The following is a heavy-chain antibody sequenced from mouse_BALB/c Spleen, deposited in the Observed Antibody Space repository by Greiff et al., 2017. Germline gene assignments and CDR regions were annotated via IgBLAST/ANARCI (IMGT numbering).Heavy chain of an antibody. Sequence: QVQLQQSGPDLVAPSQSLSITCTVSGFSLTSYGVHWVRQPPGKGLEWLVVIWSDGSTTYNSALKSRLSISKDNSKSQVFLKMNSLQTDDTAMYYCARHDGYYIYAMDYWGQGTSVTVSS. CDR1: GFSLTSYG. D-gene: IGHD2-3*01. CDR2: IWSDGST. J-gene: IGHJ4*01. V-gene: IGHV2-6-2*01. CDR3: ARHDGYYIYAMDY.